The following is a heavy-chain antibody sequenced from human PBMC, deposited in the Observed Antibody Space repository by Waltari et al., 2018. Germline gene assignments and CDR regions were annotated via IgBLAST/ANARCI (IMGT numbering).Heavy chain of an antibody. D-gene: IGHD2-15*01. CDR2: INHSGST. J-gene: IGHJ5*02. Sequence: QVQLQQWGAGLLKPSETLSLTCAVYGGSFSGYYWSWIRQPPGKGLEWIGEINHSGSTNYNPSLKSRVTISVDTSKNQFSLKLSSVTAADTAVYYCARVRGYCSGGSCYGWFDPWGQGTLVTVSS. V-gene: IGHV4-34*01. CDR3: ARVRGYCSGGSCYGWFDP. CDR1: GGSFSGYY.